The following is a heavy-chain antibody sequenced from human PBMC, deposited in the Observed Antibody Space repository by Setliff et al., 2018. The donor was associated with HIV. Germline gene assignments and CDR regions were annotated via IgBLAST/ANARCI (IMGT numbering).Heavy chain of an antibody. D-gene: IGHD3-16*01. V-gene: IGHV3-30*07. CDR3: AKEAIYVGYVDY. Sequence: GGSLRLSCAASGFAFRNYIFHWVRQAPGKGLEWVAIISSDGSDKNYADSVKGRFTVSRDNSKNTLYLQMNSLRAEDTAVYYCAKEAIYVGYVDYWGQGTLVTVSS. CDR1: GFAFRNYI. CDR2: ISSDGSDK. J-gene: IGHJ4*02.